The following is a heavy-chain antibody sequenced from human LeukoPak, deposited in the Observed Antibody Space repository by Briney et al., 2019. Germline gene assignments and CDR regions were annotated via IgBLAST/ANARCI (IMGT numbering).Heavy chain of an antibody. D-gene: IGHD1-7*01. Sequence: PGRSLRLSCAASGFTFSSYGMHWVRQAPGKGLEWVAVISYDGSNKYYADSVKGRFTISRDNSKNTLYLQMNSLRAEDTAVYYCARERGLNWNYENYYYYYGMDVWGQGTTVTVSS. J-gene: IGHJ6*02. CDR2: ISYDGSNK. V-gene: IGHV3-30*03. CDR1: GFTFSSYG. CDR3: ARERGLNWNYENYYYYYGMDV.